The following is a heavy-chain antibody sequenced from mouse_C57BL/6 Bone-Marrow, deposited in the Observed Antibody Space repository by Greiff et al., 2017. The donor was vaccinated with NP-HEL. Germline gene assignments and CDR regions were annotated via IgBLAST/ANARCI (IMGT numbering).Heavy chain of an antibody. J-gene: IGHJ4*01. Sequence: EVKLVESGGGLVQPGGSLKLSCAASGFTFSDYYMYWVRQTPEKRLEWVAYISNGGGSTYYPDTVKGRLTISRDNAKNTLYLQMSRLKSEDTAMYYCARHEDYYGSSSAMDYWGQGTSVTVSS. CDR1: GFTFSDYY. V-gene: IGHV5-12*01. D-gene: IGHD1-1*01. CDR2: ISNGGGST. CDR3: ARHEDYYGSSSAMDY.